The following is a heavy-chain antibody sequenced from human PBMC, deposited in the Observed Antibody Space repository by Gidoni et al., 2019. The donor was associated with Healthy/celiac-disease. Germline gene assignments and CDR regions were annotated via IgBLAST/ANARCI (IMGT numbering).Heavy chain of an antibody. CDR1: GYTFTGYY. V-gene: IGHV1-2*02. D-gene: IGHD6-19*01. CDR3: ARSQFLRIAVAGTTY. Sequence: QLQLVQSGAEVTKPGASVKVSCKASGYTFTGYYMHWVRQSPGQGLEWMGWINPNSGGTNYAQKFQGRVTMTRDTSISTAYMELSRLRSDDTAVYYCARSQFLRIAVAGTTYWGQGTLVTVSS. CDR2: INPNSGGT. J-gene: IGHJ4*02.